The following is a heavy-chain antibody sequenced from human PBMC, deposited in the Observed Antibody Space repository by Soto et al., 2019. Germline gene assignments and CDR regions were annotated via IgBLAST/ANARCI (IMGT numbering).Heavy chain of an antibody. CDR3: AKASTRSSEFDY. CDR1: GFTFSSYG. CDR2: ISYDGSNK. V-gene: IGHV3-30*18. J-gene: IGHJ4*02. Sequence: GGSLRLSCAASGFTFSSYGMHWVRQAPGKGLEWVAVISYDGSNKYYADSVKGRFTISRDNSKNTLYLQMNSLRAEDTAVYYCAKASTRSSEFDYWGQGTLVTVSS. D-gene: IGHD2-15*01.